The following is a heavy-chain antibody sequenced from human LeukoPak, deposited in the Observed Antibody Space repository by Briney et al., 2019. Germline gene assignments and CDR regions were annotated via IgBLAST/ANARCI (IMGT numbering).Heavy chain of an antibody. V-gene: IGHV1-18*01. Sequence: GASVKVSCKASGYTFTSYGISWVRQAPGQGLEWMGWISAYNGNTNYAQKLQGRVTMTTDTSTSTAYMELRSLRSDDTAVYYCARVLRYFDPRPLLDYYGMDVWGQGTTVTVPS. J-gene: IGHJ6*02. D-gene: IGHD3-9*01. CDR2: ISAYNGNT. CDR3: ARVLRYFDPRPLLDYYGMDV. CDR1: GYTFTSYG.